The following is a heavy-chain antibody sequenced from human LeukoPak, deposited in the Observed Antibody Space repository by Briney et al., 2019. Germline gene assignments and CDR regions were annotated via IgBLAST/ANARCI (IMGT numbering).Heavy chain of an antibody. J-gene: IGHJ4*02. D-gene: IGHD3-9*01. CDR3: AKSPQILTGENFDY. V-gene: IGHV1-2*02. CDR2: ISLNHGDT. CDR1: GYTFTGYY. Sequence: GASVKVSCKASGYTFTGYYMHWVGQAPAQGLEGMGWISLNHGDTNYAQKFQDRVSITRDTSISTAYMHLSRRKSADTAVYYCAKSPQILTGENFDYWGQGTLLTVSS.